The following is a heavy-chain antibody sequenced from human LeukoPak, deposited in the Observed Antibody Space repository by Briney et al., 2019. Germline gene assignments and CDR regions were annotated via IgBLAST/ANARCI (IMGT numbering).Heavy chain of an antibody. CDR2: INHSGST. D-gene: IGHD6-6*01. V-gene: IGHV4-39*07. CDR3: ARGEYSSSLDY. CDR1: GGSISSSSYY. Sequence: SETLSLTCTVSGGSISSSSYYWSWIRQPPGKGLEWIGEINHSGSTNYNPSLKSRVTISVDTSKNQFSLKLSSVTAADTAVYYCARGEYSSSLDYWGQGTLVTVSS. J-gene: IGHJ4*02.